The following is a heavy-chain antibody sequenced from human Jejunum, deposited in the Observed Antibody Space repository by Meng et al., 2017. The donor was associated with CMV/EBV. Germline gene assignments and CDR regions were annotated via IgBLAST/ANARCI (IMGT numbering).Heavy chain of an antibody. CDR3: ARGFVKYTVTRVGNWFDP. CDR2: INHSGRT. CDR1: GGSYSGYY. V-gene: IGHV4-34*01. Sequence: GSGLLNPSTTPSLTCVVYGGSYSGYYGSWIRQPPWKGLEWIGEINHSGRTNYTPSLKSRVTISVDTSKNQFALKLSSVTAADTAVYYCARGFVKYTVTRVGNWFDPWGQGPLVTVSS. D-gene: IGHD4-17*01. J-gene: IGHJ5*02.